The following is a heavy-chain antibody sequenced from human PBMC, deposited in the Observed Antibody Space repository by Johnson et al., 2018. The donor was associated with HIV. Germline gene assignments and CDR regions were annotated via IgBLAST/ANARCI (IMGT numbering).Heavy chain of an antibody. V-gene: IGHV3-30*04. Sequence: QVQLVESGGGVVQPGGSLRLSCAASGFTFSSYAMHWVRQAPGKGLEWVAVISYDGGTTDYAAPVKGRFTISRDDSKNTLYLQMNSLKTEDTAVYYCTTGVSVGVTPGREIDAFDIWGQGTMVTVSS. J-gene: IGHJ3*02. CDR2: ISYDGGTT. CDR1: GFTFSSYA. CDR3: TTGVSVGVTPGREIDAFDI. D-gene: IGHD2-21*02.